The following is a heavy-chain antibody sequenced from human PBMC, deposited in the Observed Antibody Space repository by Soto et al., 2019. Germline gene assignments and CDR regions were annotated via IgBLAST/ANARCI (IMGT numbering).Heavy chain of an antibody. CDR1: GYTFINYY. CDR3: AKHLGAGDV. J-gene: IGHJ4*02. CDR2: INPTGGST. Sequence: QVQLVQSGAEVKKPGASVKVSCKASGYTFINYYIHWVRQAPGHGLEGMAIINPTGGSTNYAQKFQGRFPLTRNTSTSTVYMERSSLTSEATPMYYWAKHLGAGDVWGQGPLVT. V-gene: IGHV1-46*01. D-gene: IGHD2-8*02.